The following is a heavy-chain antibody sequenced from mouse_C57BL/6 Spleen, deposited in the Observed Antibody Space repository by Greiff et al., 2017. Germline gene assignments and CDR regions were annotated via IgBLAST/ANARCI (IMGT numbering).Heavy chain of an antibody. CDR2: IDPSATYT. CDR1: GYTFTNYW. CDR3: ARGKARDY. D-gene: IGHD3-2*02. J-gene: IGHJ2*01. V-gene: IGHV1-50*01. Sequence: VQLQQPGAELVKPGASVKLSCKASGYTFTNYWMQWVKQRPGQGLEWIGEIDPSATYTNYNQDFKGKATLTVDTSSSTAYMQLSSLTSEDSAVYYCARGKARDYWGQGTTLTVSS.